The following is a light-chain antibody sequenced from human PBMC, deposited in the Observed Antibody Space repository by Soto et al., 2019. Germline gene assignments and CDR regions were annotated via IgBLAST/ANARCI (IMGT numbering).Light chain of an antibody. CDR3: QQRSNWWIT. V-gene: IGKV3D-20*02. CDR1: QSVGSN. J-gene: IGKJ5*01. Sequence: DIVMTQSPATLSVSPGERATVSCRASQSVGSNLAWYQQKPGQAPRLLIYGASSRATGIPDRFSGSGSGTDFTLTISRLEPEDFAVYYCQQRSNWWITFGQGTRLEIK. CDR2: GAS.